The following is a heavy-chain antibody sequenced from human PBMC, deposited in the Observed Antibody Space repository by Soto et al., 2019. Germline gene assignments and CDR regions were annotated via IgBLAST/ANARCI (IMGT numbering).Heavy chain of an antibody. V-gene: IGHV3-74*01. CDR3: VRDSHGDY. Sequence: VQLVESGGGLVQPGGSLRLSCAASGFTFSNYWMHWVRQAPGKGLEWVSRIDHDGPTDYADSVRGGFTISRDNAENTLYLQMNSLRPEDTAVYYCVRDSHGDYWGKGTLVTVSS. J-gene: IGHJ4*02. CDR2: IDHDGPT. CDR1: GFTFSNYW.